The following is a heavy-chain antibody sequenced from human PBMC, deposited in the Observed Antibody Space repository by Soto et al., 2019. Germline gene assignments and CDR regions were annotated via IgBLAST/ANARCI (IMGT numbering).Heavy chain of an antibody. CDR2: TSYDGSSG. J-gene: IGHJ4*02. CDR3: AKSPPAVARYFDY. V-gene: IGHV3-30*18. D-gene: IGHD6-19*01. CDR1: GFTFSSSG. Sequence: QVQLVESGGGVVQPGRALRLSCAASGFTFSSSGMHWVRQAPGKGLEWVAVTSYDGSSGYYADPVRGRFTISRDNSKNTLSLQMNSLSAEDPAVYYCAKSPPAVARYFDYWGQGTLVTVSS.